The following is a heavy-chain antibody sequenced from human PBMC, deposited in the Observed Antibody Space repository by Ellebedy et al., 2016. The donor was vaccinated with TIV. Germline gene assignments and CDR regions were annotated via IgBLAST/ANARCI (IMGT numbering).Heavy chain of an antibody. CDR3: ARLGTLIWFGEPSVRGGMDV. V-gene: IGHV5-10-1*01. Sequence: GESLKISCKGSGYSFTSYWISWVRQMPGKVMEWMGRIDPSDSYTNYSPSFQGHITISADKSISTAYLQWSSLKASDTAMYYCARLGTLIWFGEPSVRGGMDVWGQGTTVTVSS. CDR2: IDPSDSYT. CDR1: GYSFTSYW. J-gene: IGHJ6*02. D-gene: IGHD3-10*01.